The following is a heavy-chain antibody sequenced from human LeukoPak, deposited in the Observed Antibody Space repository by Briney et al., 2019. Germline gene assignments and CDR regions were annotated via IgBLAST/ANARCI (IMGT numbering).Heavy chain of an antibody. D-gene: IGHD2-8*01. CDR3: ARVGDTVLMVYD. J-gene: IGHJ4*02. CDR1: GGSISSGGYY. Sequence: SETLSLTCTVSGGSISSGGYYWSWIRQHPGKGLEWIGYIYYSGSTYYNPSLKSRVTISVDTSKNQFSLKLSSVTAADTAVYYCARVGDTVLMVYDWGQGTLVTVSS. V-gene: IGHV4-31*03. CDR2: IYYSGST.